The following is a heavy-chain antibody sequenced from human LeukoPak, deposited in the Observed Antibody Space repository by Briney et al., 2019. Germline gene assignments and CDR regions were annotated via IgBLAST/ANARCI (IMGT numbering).Heavy chain of an antibody. J-gene: IGHJ4*02. CDR3: ARQILGYCSSTSCHTSQGVSYYFDY. CDR2: INPSGGST. V-gene: IGHV1-46*01. Sequence: VSVKVSCKASGYTFTSYYMHWVRQAPGQGLEWMGIINPSGGSTSYAQKFQGRVTMTRDTSTSTVYMELSSLRSEDTAVYYCARQILGYCSSTSCHTSQGVSYYFDYWGQGTLVTVSS. CDR1: GYTFTSYY. D-gene: IGHD2-2*02.